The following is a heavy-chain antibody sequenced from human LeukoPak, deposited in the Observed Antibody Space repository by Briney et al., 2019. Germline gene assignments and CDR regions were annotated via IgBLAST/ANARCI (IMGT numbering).Heavy chain of an antibody. CDR3: ARSGAAFDYGDYEPLFDY. CDR2: ISYDGSNK. D-gene: IGHD4-17*01. J-gene: IGHJ4*02. Sequence: GRSLRLSCAASGFTFSSYAMHWVRQAPGKGPEWVAVISYDGSNKYYADSVKGRFTISRDNSKNTLYLQMNSLRAEDTAVYYCARSGAAFDYGDYEPLFDYWGQGTLVTVSS. V-gene: IGHV3-30-3*01. CDR1: GFTFSSYA.